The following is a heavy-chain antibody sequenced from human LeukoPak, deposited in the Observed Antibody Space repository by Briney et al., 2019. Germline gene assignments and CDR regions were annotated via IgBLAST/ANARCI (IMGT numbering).Heavy chain of an antibody. D-gene: IGHD6-6*01. Sequence: GGSLRLSCTASGFSFSGHWMHWARQLPGKGLVWVSRIGPTGSTTSYADSVKGRFTVSRDNAKNTLYLQVNNLRAEDTAVYYCARGPNSNWSGLDFWGQGTLLTVSS. CDR3: ARGPNSNWSGLDF. CDR1: GFSFSGHW. CDR2: IGPTGSTT. V-gene: IGHV3-74*01. J-gene: IGHJ4*02.